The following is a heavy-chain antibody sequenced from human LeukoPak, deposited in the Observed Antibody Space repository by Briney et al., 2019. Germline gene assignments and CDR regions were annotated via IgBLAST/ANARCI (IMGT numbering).Heavy chain of an antibody. D-gene: IGHD2-2*01. V-gene: IGHV4-4*07. Sequence: PSETLSLTCIVSGGSTSNYYWTWIRQPAGKGLEWIGRISTSGRSNYNPSLKSRVTMSVDTSTNQFSLRLTSLTAADTAVYYCAREALSSAEIRRGFDPWGQGTLVTVSS. CDR2: ISTSGRS. J-gene: IGHJ5*02. CDR3: AREALSSAEIRRGFDP. CDR1: GGSTSNYY.